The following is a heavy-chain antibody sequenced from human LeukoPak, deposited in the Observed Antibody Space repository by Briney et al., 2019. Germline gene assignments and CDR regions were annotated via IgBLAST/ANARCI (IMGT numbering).Heavy chain of an antibody. V-gene: IGHV3-30*02. D-gene: IGHD5-24*01. CDR3: AKDDSWLQFGE. CDR2: IRYDGSNK. J-gene: IGHJ4*02. Sequence: GGSLRLSCAASGFTFSSYDIHWVRQAPGKGLEWVAFIRYDGSNKYYADSVRGRFTISRDNSKNTLYQEVISLTAEDTAVYYCAKDDSWLQFGEWSQGTLVTVSS. CDR1: GFTFSSYD.